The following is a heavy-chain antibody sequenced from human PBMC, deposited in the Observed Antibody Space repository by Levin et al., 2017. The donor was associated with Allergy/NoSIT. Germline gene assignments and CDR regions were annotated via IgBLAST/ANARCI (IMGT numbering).Heavy chain of an antibody. CDR3: AREGDYGSGNPAWFDP. V-gene: IGHV4-30-4*01. Sequence: SETLSLTCTVSGGSISSGDYYWSWIRQPPGKGLEWIGYIYYSGSTYYNPSLKSRVTISVDTSKNQFSLKLSSVTAADTAVYYCAREGDYGSGNPAWFDPWGQGTLVTVSS. CDR1: GGSISSGDYY. J-gene: IGHJ5*02. CDR2: IYYSGST. D-gene: IGHD3-10*01.